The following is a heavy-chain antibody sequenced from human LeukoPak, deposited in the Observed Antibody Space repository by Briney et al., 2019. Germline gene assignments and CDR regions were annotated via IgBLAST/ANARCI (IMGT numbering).Heavy chain of an antibody. J-gene: IGHJ5*02. CDR3: ARASNWFDP. CDR2: IHYSGSS. Sequence: SETLSLTCAVSGGSISTYYWSWIRQPPGKGLEWIGYIHYSGSSNYNPSLKSRVTISLDTSKNQFSLKLSSVTAADTAVYYCARASNWFDPWGQGTLVTVSS. CDR1: GGSISTYY. V-gene: IGHV4-59*01.